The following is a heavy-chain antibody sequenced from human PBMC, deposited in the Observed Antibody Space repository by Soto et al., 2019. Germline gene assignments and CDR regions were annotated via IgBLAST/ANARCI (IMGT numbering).Heavy chain of an antibody. D-gene: IGHD2-2*01. Sequence: ASVKVSCKASGYTFTGYYLHWVRQAPGQGLEWMGWINPGSGDTNYAQNFQDRVTMIRDTSISTAYLELSRLRSDDTAVYYCARDVAHLRVPTALSAGMDVWGQGATVTVSS. J-gene: IGHJ6*02. CDR3: ARDVAHLRVPTALSAGMDV. CDR1: GYTFTGYY. V-gene: IGHV1-2*02. CDR2: INPGSGDT.